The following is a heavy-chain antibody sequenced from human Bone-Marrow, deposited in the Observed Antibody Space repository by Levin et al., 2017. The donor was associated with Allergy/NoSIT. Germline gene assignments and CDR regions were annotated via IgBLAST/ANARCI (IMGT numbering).Heavy chain of an antibody. CDR2: ISSDGSNT. V-gene: IGHV3-30*03. CDR3: ARDVSAFGDYVFDF. CDR1: AFNFRNYG. J-gene: IGHJ4*02. D-gene: IGHD4-17*01. Sequence: GGSLRLSCTASAFNFRNYGMHWVRQAPGKGLEWVAVISSDGSNTHYADSVKGRFTISRDNSKTTLYLQMNSLRPEDTAVFYCARDVSAFGDYVFDFWGQGTLVTVSS.